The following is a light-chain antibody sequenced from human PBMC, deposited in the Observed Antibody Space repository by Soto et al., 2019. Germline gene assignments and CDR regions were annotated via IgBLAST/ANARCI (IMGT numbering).Light chain of an antibody. Sequence: EIQMTQSPSTLSASVGDRVTITCRASQSVSYWLAWYQQKPGKAPKLLVHDASTLLSGVPSRFSGSVSGTEFILPLGSLQPDDFATYYCQQYKSYPWTFGQGTKV. J-gene: IGKJ1*01. V-gene: IGKV1-5*01. CDR2: DAS. CDR1: QSVSYW. CDR3: QQYKSYPWT.